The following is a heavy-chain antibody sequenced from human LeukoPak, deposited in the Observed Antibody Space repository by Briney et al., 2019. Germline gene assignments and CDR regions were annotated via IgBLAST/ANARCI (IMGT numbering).Heavy chain of an antibody. CDR1: GFTFSSYW. CDR3: AKEDSINWFDP. Sequence: GGSLRLSCAASGFTFSSYWMSWVRQAPGKGLEWVANIKQDGSEKYYVDSVKGRFTISRDNAKNSLYLQMNSLRAEDTAVYYCAKEDSINWFDPWGQGTLVTVSS. J-gene: IGHJ5*02. CDR2: IKQDGSEK. V-gene: IGHV3-7*01.